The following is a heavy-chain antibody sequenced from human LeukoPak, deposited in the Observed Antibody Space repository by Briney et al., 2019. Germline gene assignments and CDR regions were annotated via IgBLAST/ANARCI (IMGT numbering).Heavy chain of an antibody. J-gene: IGHJ4*02. Sequence: SVKVSCKVSGYTLTELSMHWVRQAPGKGLEWMGGFDPEDGETIYAQKFQGRVTMTEDTSTDTAYMELSSLRSEDTAVYYCATFDSRGWYGDYWGQGTLVTVSS. CDR1: GYTLTELS. CDR2: FDPEDGET. V-gene: IGHV1-24*01. CDR3: ATFDSRGWYGDY. D-gene: IGHD6-19*01.